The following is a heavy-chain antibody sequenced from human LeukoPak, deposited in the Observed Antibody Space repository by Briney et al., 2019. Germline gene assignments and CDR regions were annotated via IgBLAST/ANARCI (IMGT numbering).Heavy chain of an antibody. J-gene: IGHJ5*02. CDR1: GASVSSNIAG. CDR2: TYYRSKGYF. V-gene: IGHV6-1*01. Sequence: SQTLSLTCSISGASVSSNIAGWSWVRQSPSRGLEWVGRTYYRSKGYFDYAEFVKSRIFINPDTSKNQFSLQLNSVTPEDTAVYYCARGGLVGSARGWFGPWGQGILVTVSS. CDR3: ARGGLVGSARGWFGP. D-gene: IGHD2-15*01.